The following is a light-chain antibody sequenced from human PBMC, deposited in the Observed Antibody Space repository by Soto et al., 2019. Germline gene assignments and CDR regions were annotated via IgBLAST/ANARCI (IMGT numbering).Light chain of an antibody. V-gene: IGLV2-14*01. Sequence: QSALTQPASVSGSPEQSITISCTGTSSDVGGYNYVSWYQQHPGKAPKLMIYEVSNRPLGVSNRFSGSKSGNTASLTISGLQAEDEADYCCTSYTSSSTLDVFGTGTKVTVL. J-gene: IGLJ1*01. CDR1: SSDVGGYNY. CDR3: TSYTSSSTLDV. CDR2: EVS.